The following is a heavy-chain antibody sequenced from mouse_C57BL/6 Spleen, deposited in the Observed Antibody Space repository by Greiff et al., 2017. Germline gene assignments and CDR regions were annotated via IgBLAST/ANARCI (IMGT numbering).Heavy chain of an antibody. V-gene: IGHV14-1*01. CDR1: GFNIKDYY. CDR3: TRGGDYFSWFAY. Sequence: VQLQQSGAELVRPGASVKLSCTASGFNIKDYYMHWVKQRPEQGLGWIGRIDPEDGDTGYAPKFQGKATMTADTSSNTAYLQLSSLTSEDTAVYYCTRGGDYFSWFAYWGQGTLVTVSA. CDR2: IDPEDGDT. D-gene: IGHD2-13*01. J-gene: IGHJ3*01.